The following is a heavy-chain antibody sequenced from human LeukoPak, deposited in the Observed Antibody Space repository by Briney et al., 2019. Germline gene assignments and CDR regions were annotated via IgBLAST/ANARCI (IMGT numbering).Heavy chain of an antibody. J-gene: IGHJ4*02. V-gene: IGHV1-18*01. CDR2: ISAYNDNT. D-gene: IGHD3-22*01. Sequence: ASVKVSCKASGYTFTSYGISWVRQAPGQGLEWMGWISAYNDNTNYAQKLQGRVTMTTDTSTSTAYMELRSLRSDDTAVYYCARGEDYYDSRGYYSLRFDYWGQGTLVTVSS. CDR1: GYTFTSYG. CDR3: ARGEDYYDSRGYYSLRFDY.